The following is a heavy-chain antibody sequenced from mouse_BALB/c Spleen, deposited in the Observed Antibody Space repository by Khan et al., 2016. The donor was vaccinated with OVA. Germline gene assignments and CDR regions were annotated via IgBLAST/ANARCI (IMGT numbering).Heavy chain of an antibody. CDR2: ISTGGSYT. CDR3: TRLAYYYNSEGFAY. Sequence: EVELVESGGDLVKPGGSLKLSCAASGFTFSTYGMSWVRQIPDKRLEWVSAISTGGSYTYYPDSVKGRFTIYRDNAKNTLYLQMSSLKSEDTAMYYCTRLAYYYNSEGFAYWGQGTLVTVSA. D-gene: IGHD1-1*01. V-gene: IGHV5-6*01. J-gene: IGHJ3*01. CDR1: GFTFSTYG.